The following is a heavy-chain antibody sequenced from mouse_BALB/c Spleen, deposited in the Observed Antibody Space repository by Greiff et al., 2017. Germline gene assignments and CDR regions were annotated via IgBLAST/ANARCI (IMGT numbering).Heavy chain of an antibody. D-gene: IGHD1-1*01. V-gene: IGHV1-63*02. CDR1: GYTFTNYW. CDR2: IYPGGGYT. J-gene: IGHJ3*01. CDR3: ARDYYGSSWFAY. Sequence: VQLQQSGAELVRPGTSVKISCKASGYTFTNYWLGWVKQRPGHGLEWIGDIYPGGGYTNYNEKFKGKATLTADTSSSTAYMQLSSLTSEDSAVYFCARDYYGSSWFAYWGQGTLVTVSA.